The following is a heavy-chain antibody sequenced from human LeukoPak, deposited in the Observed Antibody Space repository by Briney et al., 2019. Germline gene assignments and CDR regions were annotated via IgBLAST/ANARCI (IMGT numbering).Heavy chain of an antibody. J-gene: IGHJ3*01. CDR1: GFTFSDYY. CDR2: ISNGGSAM. V-gene: IGHV3-11*01. Sequence: GGSLRLSCAASGFTFSDYYMTWIRQAPGKGLEWISYISNGGSAMFYADSVKGRFTISRDNGKNSLFLQINSLRAEDTAIYYCARDGRDCLSTSCSYEGGSIDLWGQGTTVTVSS. D-gene: IGHD2-2*01. CDR3: ARDGRDCLSTSCSYEGGSIDL.